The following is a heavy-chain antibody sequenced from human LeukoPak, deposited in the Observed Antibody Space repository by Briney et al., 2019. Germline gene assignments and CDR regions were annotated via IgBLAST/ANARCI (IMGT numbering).Heavy chain of an antibody. Sequence: ASVNVSCNVSGYTLTELSMHWLRQAPGKGLEGMGGFDPEDGETIYAQKFQGRVTMTEDTSTDTASMELRSLSSEDTAVFYCETVFPGAGAWFDPWGKGTLVTVS. CDR2: FDPEDGET. CDR3: ETVFPGAGAWFDP. D-gene: IGHD1-26*01. V-gene: IGHV1-24*01. CDR1: GYTLTELS. J-gene: IGHJ5*02.